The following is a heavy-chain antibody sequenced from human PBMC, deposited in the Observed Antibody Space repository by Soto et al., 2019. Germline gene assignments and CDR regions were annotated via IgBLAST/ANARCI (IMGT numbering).Heavy chain of an antibody. Sequence: PGGSLRLSCVASGFTFSSYAMHWVRQAPGKGLEWVAVILYDGSNKYYADSVKGRFTISRDNSKNTLYLQMNSLRAEDTAVYYCARVLGPPGPFDYWGHGTLVTVSS. CDR3: ARVLGPPGPFDY. CDR2: ILYDGSNK. CDR1: GFTFSSYA. V-gene: IGHV3-30-3*01. J-gene: IGHJ4*01.